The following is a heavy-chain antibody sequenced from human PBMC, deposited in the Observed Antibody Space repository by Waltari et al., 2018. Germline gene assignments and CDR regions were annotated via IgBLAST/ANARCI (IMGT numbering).Heavy chain of an antibody. CDR1: GGTFSSYA. CDR3: ARVARGCSSTSCYTDAFDI. CDR2: IIPIFGTA. J-gene: IGHJ3*02. Sequence: QVQLVQSGAEVKKPGSSVKVSCKASGGTFSSYATRWVRQAPGPGLEWMGGIIPIFGTANYAQKFQGRVTITADESTSTAYMELSSLRSEDTAVYYCARVARGCSSTSCYTDAFDIWGQGTMVTVSS. D-gene: IGHD2-2*01. V-gene: IGHV1-69*01.